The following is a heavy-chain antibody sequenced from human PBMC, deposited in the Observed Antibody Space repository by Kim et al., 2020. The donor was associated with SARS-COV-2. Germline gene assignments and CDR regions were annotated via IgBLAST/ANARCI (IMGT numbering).Heavy chain of an antibody. V-gene: IGHV1-8*01. J-gene: IGHJ4*02. Sequence: QKFQGRVTMTRNTSISTADMELSSLRSEDTAVYYCARGRGSDSSGYYFDYWGQGTLVTVSS. D-gene: IGHD3-22*01. CDR3: ARGRGSDSSGYYFDY.